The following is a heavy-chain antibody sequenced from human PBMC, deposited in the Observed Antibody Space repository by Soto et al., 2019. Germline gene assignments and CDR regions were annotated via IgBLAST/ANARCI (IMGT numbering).Heavy chain of an antibody. V-gene: IGHV1-18*01. CDR1: GYTFTIYG. CDR2: ISAYNGNT. CDR3: ARVGTGDYYYYYYYMDV. D-gene: IGHD2-8*02. J-gene: IGHJ6*03. Sequence: GVSVKVSCKASGYTFTIYGISWVRQAPGQGLEWMGWISAYNGNTNYAQKLQGRVTMTTDTSTSTAYMELRSLRSDDTAVYYCARVGTGDYYYYYYYMDVWGKGTTVTVSS.